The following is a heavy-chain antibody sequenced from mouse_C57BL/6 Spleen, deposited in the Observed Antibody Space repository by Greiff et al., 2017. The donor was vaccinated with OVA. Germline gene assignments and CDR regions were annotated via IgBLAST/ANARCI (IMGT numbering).Heavy chain of an antibody. Sequence: EVQGVESGGGLVKPGGSLKLSCAASGFTFSSYAMSWVRQTPEKRLEWVATISDGGSYTYYPDNVKGRFTISRDNAKNNLYLQMSHLKSEDTAMYYCARDDYYYGSGAYWGQGTLVTVSA. CDR2: ISDGGSYT. D-gene: IGHD1-1*01. V-gene: IGHV5-4*01. CDR1: GFTFSSYA. J-gene: IGHJ3*01. CDR3: ARDDYYYGSGAY.